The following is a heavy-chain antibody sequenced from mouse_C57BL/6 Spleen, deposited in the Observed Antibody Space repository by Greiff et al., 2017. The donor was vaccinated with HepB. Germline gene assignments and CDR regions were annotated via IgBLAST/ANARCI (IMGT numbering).Heavy chain of an antibody. V-gene: IGHV1-18*01. D-gene: IGHD2-1*01. CDR2: INPNHGGT. Sequence: VQLQQSGPELVKPGASVKIPCKASGYTFTDYNMDWVKQSHGKSLEWIGDINPNHGGTIYNQKFKGKATLTVDKSSSTAYMEPRSLTSEDTAVYYCARSDGNYAVFDYWGQGTTLTVSS. J-gene: IGHJ2*01. CDR3: ARSDGNYAVFDY. CDR1: GYTFTDYN.